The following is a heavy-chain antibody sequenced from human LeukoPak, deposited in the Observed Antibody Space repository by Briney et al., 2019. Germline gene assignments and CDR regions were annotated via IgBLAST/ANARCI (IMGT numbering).Heavy chain of an antibody. V-gene: IGHV3-9*01. CDR3: ARDSTTSHSRGYSGHDGI. J-gene: IGHJ3*02. D-gene: IGHD5-12*01. CDR2: ITWNSDTM. CDR1: GFNFDEYA. Sequence: PGGSLRLSCAAAGFNFDEYAMHWVRQVPGKGLGWVSGITWNSDTMGYADSVKGRFTISRDNAKNSLYLQMNSLRAEDTAVYYCARDSTTSHSRGYSGHDGIWGQGTMVTVSS.